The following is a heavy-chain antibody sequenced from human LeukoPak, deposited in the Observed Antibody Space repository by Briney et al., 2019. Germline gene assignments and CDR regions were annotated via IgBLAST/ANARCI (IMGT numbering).Heavy chain of an antibody. CDR1: GFTFSSYA. Sequence: PGGSLRLSCAVSGFTFSSYAMSWVRQAPGKGLEWVSGISGSGDSTYYADSVKGRFTISRDNSKNTLYLQMNSLRAEDTAVFYCAKAWKQQLIRNYFDYWGQGTLVTVSS. D-gene: IGHD6-13*01. CDR2: ISGSGDST. CDR3: AKAWKQQLIRNYFDY. J-gene: IGHJ4*02. V-gene: IGHV3-23*01.